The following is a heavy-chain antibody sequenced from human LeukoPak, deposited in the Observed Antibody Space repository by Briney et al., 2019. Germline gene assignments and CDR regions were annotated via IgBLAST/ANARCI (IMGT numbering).Heavy chain of an antibody. CDR1: GDSISRSNFY. Sequence: PSETLSLTCTVSGDSISRSNFYWGWIRQPPGKGLEWVGSVHYSGSTYYNPSLKSRVTISVDTSKNQFSLKLTSGTATDTAVYYCARPTYYDNSGYYYWGQGTLVTVSS. D-gene: IGHD3-22*01. CDR3: ARPTYYDNSGYYY. CDR2: VHYSGST. V-gene: IGHV4-39*01. J-gene: IGHJ4*02.